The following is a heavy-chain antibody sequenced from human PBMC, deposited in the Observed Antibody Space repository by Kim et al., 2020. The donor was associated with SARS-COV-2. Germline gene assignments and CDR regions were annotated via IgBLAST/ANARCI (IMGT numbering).Heavy chain of an antibody. CDR2: INHSGST. J-gene: IGHJ4*02. Sequence: SETLSLTCAVYGGSFSGYYWSWIRQPPGKGLEWIGEINHSGSTNYNPSLKSRVTISVDTSKNQFSLKLSSVTAADTAVYYCARGQGGVVVVPAARDSGDYWGQGTLVTVSS. D-gene: IGHD2-2*01. CDR3: ARGQGGVVVVPAARDSGDY. V-gene: IGHV4-34*01. CDR1: GGSFSGYY.